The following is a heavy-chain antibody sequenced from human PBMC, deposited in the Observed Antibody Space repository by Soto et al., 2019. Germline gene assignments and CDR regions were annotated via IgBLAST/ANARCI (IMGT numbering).Heavy chain of an antibody. CDR3: ARVEWCMLSGSAQPNYYYYYYMDV. CDR1: GFTFSSYS. J-gene: IGHJ6*03. V-gene: IGHV3-21*01. CDR2: ISSSSSYI. D-gene: IGHD2-8*01. Sequence: GGSLRLSGAASGFTFSSYSMNRVRQAPGMGLEWVSSISSSSSYIYYADSVKGRFTISRDNAKNSLYLQMNSLRAEDTAVYYCARVEWCMLSGSAQPNYYYYYYMDVWGKGTTVTVSS.